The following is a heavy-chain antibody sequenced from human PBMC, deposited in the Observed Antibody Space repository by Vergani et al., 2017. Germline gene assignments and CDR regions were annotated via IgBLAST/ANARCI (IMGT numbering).Heavy chain of an antibody. CDR2: IIPIFGTA. CDR1: GGTFSSYA. D-gene: IGHD3-22*01. Sequence: QVQLVQSGAEVKKPGSSVKVSCKASGGTFSSYAISWVRQAPGQGLEWMGGIIPIFGTANYAQKFQGRVTITADESTSTAYMERSSLRSEDTAVYYCAKFRGGYYDSSGYYVYYYYMDVWGKGP. J-gene: IGHJ6*03. V-gene: IGHV1-69*01. CDR3: AKFRGGYYDSSGYYVYYYYMDV.